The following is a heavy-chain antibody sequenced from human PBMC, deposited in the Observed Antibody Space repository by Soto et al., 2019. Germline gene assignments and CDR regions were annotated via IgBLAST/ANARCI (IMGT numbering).Heavy chain of an antibody. V-gene: IGHV1-18*01. CDR1: GYTFTSYG. Sequence: QVQLVQSGGEVKKPGASVKVSCKASGYTFTSYGISWVRQAPGQGLEWMGWIRTSSGNTNYAKNLQGRVTMTTDTSTSTAYMELRSLRSDDTAVYFCARGAFGEVSFDYWGQGTQVTVSS. CDR3: ARGAFGEVSFDY. CDR2: IRTSSGNT. J-gene: IGHJ4*02. D-gene: IGHD3-10*01.